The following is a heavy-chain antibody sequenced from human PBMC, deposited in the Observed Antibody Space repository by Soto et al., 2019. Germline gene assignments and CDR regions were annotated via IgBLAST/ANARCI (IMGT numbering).Heavy chain of an antibody. J-gene: IGHJ6*02. CDR1: GITFSSYG. V-gene: IGHV3-30*18. CDR2: ISYDGSNK. CDR3: SKDLLVVSPVTHGYGMDV. Sequence: LSCAASGITFSSYGMHWVRQAPGKGLEWVAVISYDGSNKYYADSVKGRFTISRDNSKNTLYLQMNSLRAEDTAVYYCSKDLLVVSPVTHGYGMDVWGQGTSVTVSS. D-gene: IGHD2-8*02.